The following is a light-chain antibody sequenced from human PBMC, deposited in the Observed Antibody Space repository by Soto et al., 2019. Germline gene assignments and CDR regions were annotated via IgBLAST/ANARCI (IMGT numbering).Light chain of an antibody. CDR3: ATWDDSLNGVV. Sequence: QAVVTQPPSVSGAPGQRVTISCTGSSSNIGAGYDVHWYQHLPGTAPKLLIFSNDERPSGVPDRFSGSKSGTSASLAISGLQSDDEADYYCATWDDSLNGVVFGGGTKVTVL. V-gene: IGLV1-44*01. CDR1: SSNIGAGYD. J-gene: IGLJ2*01. CDR2: SND.